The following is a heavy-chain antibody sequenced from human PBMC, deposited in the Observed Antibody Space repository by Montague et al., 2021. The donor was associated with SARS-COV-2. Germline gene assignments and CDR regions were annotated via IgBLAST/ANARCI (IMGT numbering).Heavy chain of an antibody. Sequence: SETLSLTCSVSGASMKSYYWTWVRQSPGKGLQWIGHTYYSGSTSYDPSLQSRLTMTVDTSKNQFTLRLMSVTAADSAVYYCARVEGMIGGITHFDYWGQGLPVTVSS. CDR1: GASMKSYY. D-gene: IGHD2-21*01. J-gene: IGHJ4*02. CDR2: TYYSGST. CDR3: ARVEGMIGGITHFDY. V-gene: IGHV4-59*01.